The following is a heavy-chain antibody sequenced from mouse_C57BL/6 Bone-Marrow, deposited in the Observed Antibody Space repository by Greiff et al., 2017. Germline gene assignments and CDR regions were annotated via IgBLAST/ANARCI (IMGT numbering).Heavy chain of an antibody. J-gene: IGHJ3*01. CDR3: ACCYFYPLAY. CDR1: GYTFTDDY. V-gene: IGHV14-4*01. Sequence: EVQLQQPGAELVRPGASVKLSCTASGYTFTDDYMTWVKQRPGQGLEWIGGIYPGNGGTKYNAKFQSKATITADTSSSTAYLQLSSLTSEDTAVYYCACCYFYPLAYWGQGTLVTVSA. CDR2: IYPGNGGT.